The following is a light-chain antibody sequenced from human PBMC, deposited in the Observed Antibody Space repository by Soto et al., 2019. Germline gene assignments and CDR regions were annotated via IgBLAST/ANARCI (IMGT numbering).Light chain of an antibody. J-gene: IGKJ4*01. CDR1: HSISTN. CDR3: QQYTSWPT. Sequence: EIIMTQSPATLSVSPGEGATLSCRTSHSISTNLAWYQHKRGQSPRLLVYGASTRATGVPARFSGSGSGAEVTLSISSLQSEDFAVYYCQQYTSWPTFGGGTKVEIK. V-gene: IGKV3-15*01. CDR2: GAS.